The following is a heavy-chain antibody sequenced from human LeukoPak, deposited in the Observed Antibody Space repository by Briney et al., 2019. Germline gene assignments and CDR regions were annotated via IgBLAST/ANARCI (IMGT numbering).Heavy chain of an antibody. J-gene: IGHJ4*02. Sequence: PSETLSLTCAVYGGSFSGYYWSWIRQPPEKGLEWIGEINHSGSTNYNPSLKSRVTISVDTSKNQFSLKLSSVTAADTAVYYCACAGTTPYWGQGTLVTVSS. CDR3: ACAGTTPY. D-gene: IGHD1-14*01. V-gene: IGHV4-34*01. CDR1: GGSFSGYY. CDR2: INHSGST.